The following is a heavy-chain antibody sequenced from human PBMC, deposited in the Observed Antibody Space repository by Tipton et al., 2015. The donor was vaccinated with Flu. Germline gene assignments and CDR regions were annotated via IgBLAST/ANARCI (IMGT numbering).Heavy chain of an antibody. CDR1: GDSVRSDYY. CDR2: SYHTGNT. D-gene: IGHD4-11*01. Sequence: TLSLTCSVSGDSVRSDYYWGWIRQSPGKGLEWIGNSYHTGNTYYNPTLKSRATISVDRSKNQFSLKLNSVTAADTAVYYCARRGYSNYVSEPKNWFDPWGQGTLVTVSS. CDR3: ARRGYSNYVSEPKNWFDP. V-gene: IGHV4-38-2*01. J-gene: IGHJ5*02.